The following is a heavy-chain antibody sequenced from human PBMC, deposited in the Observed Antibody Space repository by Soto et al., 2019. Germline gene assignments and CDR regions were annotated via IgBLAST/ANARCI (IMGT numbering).Heavy chain of an antibody. CDR1: GFTFTNYG. Sequence: EVQLLESGGGLVQPGGSLRLSCAASGFTFTNYGVAWVRQAPGKGLEWVSGISGSTDRTYYIDSVKGRFTISRDNSKNTVYRQMNSLRAEDTAVYFCAKWSGYGDLWGQGTLVTVSS. CDR3: AKWSGYGDL. J-gene: IGHJ4*02. V-gene: IGHV3-23*01. D-gene: IGHD5-12*01. CDR2: ISGSTDRT.